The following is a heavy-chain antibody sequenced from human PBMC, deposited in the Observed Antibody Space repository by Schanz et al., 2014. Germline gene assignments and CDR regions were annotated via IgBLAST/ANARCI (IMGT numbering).Heavy chain of an antibody. CDR1: GFTFSNYA. CDR2: IRGSGGST. CDR3: VKDLQRELLRDDHYYGMDV. Sequence: VQLVESGGGLAQPGGSLRLSCAASGFTFSNYAMNWVRQAPGKGLKWVSGIRGSGGSTYYADSVKGRFTISRDNSKNTLYLRMNSLRAEDTAVYYCVKDLQRELLRDDHYYGMDVWGQGTTVTVSS. V-gene: IGHV3-23*04. J-gene: IGHJ6*02. D-gene: IGHD1-26*01.